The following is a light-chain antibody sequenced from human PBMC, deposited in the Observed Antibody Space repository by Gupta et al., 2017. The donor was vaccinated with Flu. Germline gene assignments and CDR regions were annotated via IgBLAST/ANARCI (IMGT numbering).Light chain of an antibody. CDR2: DVN. Sequence: TSSDVGNYNHVSWYQQSPGTAPKLIIYDVNNRPSGVPDRFSGSKSGNTASLTISGLQPEDEADYYCTSQTTSTPFVFGGGTRLTVL. CDR3: TSQTTSTPFV. V-gene: IGLV2-18*02. J-gene: IGLJ3*02. CDR1: SSDVGNYNH.